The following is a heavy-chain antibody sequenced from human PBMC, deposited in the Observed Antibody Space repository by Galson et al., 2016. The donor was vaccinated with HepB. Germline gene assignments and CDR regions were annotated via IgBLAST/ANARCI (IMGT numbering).Heavy chain of an antibody. J-gene: IGHJ4*02. D-gene: IGHD1-26*01. CDR2: ITGNGGST. V-gene: IGHV3-23*01. CDR3: GPEWDVGRKTSGTYD. CDR1: GFTFSNYG. Sequence: SLRLSCAASGFTFSNYGMSWVRQAPGKGLEWVSAITGNGGSTFYADSVKGRFTISRDNSKNTLYLQMNSLRAEDTAVYYCGPEWDVGRKTSGTYDWGQGTLVTVSS.